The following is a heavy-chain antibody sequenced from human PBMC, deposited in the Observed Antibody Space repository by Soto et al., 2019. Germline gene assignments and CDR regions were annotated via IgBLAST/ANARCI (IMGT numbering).Heavy chain of an antibody. V-gene: IGHV1-3*01. D-gene: IGHD3-10*01. CDR1: GYTFTSYA. J-gene: IGHJ4*02. CDR3: ARNPLYGSGSYKFDY. Sequence: AASVKVSCKASGYTFTSYAMHWVRQAPGQRLEWMGWINAGNGNTKYSQKFQGRVTITRDTSASTAYMELSSLRSEDTAVYYCARNPLYGSGSYKFDYWGQGTLVTVSS. CDR2: INAGNGNT.